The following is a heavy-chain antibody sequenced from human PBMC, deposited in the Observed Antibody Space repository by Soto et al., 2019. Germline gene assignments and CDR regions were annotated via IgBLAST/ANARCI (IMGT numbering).Heavy chain of an antibody. Sequence: VKLVESGGGVVQPGRSLRLSCTTSGLNVVMYGFHWVRQAPGKGLEWVASVWYDGSNEKYADSVKARFIISRDNSKNTIYLQMDSLTVEDTAVYYCVRDWSSNANAVNDNWGQGTLVTVSS. V-gene: IGHV3-33*01. J-gene: IGHJ4*02. CDR2: VWYDGSNE. CDR1: GLNVVMYG. CDR3: VRDWSSNANAVNDN. D-gene: IGHD2-8*02.